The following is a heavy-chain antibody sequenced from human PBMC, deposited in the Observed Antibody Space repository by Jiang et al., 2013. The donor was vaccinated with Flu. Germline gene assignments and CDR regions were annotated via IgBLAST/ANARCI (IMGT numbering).Heavy chain of an antibody. CDR1: GYTFTSYY. J-gene: IGHJ6*02. Sequence: EVKKPGASVKVSCKASGYTFTSYYMHWVRQAPGQGLEWMGIINPSGGSTSYAQKFQGRVTMTRDTSTSTVYMELSSLRSEDTAVYYCARGAGYYDFWSGSYYYYGMDVWGQGTTVTVSS. CDR2: INPSGGST. CDR3: ARGAGYYDFWSGSYYYYGMDV. D-gene: IGHD3-3*01. V-gene: IGHV1-46*01.